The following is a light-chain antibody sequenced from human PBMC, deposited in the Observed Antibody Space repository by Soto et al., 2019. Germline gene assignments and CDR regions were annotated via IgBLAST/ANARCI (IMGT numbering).Light chain of an antibody. CDR2: AAS. V-gene: IGKV1-39*01. CDR3: QQSYSTPPT. CDR1: QSISSY. Sequence: IQMTHSPSSLSASVGDRVAIACRASQSISSYLNWYQQKPGKAPKLLIYAASSLQSGVPSRFSGSGSGTDFTLTISSLQPEDFATYYCQQSYSTPPTLGQGTKVDIK. J-gene: IGKJ1*01.